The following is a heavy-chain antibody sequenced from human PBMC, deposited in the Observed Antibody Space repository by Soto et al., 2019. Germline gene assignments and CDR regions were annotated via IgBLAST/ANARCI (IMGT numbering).Heavy chain of an antibody. Sequence: EVQLVESGGGLIQPGGSLRLSCAASGFTVSSSYMNWVRQAPGKGLEWVSLIYTGGNTDYADSVKGRFTISRDNSNNTLYLQMNSLRAEDTAVYYCARGEVGSAHLGYWGQGTLVTVSS. J-gene: IGHJ4*02. CDR2: IYTGGNT. CDR3: ARGEVGSAHLGY. CDR1: GFTVSSSY. D-gene: IGHD3-10*01. V-gene: IGHV3-53*01.